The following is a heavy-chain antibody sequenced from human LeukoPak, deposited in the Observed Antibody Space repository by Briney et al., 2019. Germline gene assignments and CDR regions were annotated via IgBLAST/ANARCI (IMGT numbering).Heavy chain of an antibody. CDR2: IYYSGST. D-gene: IGHD1-20*01. Sequence: SQTLSLTCTVSGGSISSGDYYWRWIRQPPGTGLEWIGYIYYSGSTYYNPSLKSRVTISVDTSKNQFSLKLSSVTAADTAVYYCASQYNWNRIDYWGQGTLVTVSS. CDR3: ASQYNWNRIDY. J-gene: IGHJ4*02. V-gene: IGHV4-30-4*08. CDR1: GGSISSGDYY.